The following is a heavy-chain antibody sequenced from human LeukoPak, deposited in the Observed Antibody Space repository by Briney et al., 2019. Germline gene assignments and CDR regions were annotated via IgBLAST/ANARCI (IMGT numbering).Heavy chain of an antibody. CDR3: ARLSTVTTSFDY. V-gene: IGHV4-59*12. CDR1: GGSISRYY. Sequence: SETLSLTCTVSGGSISRYYWSWIRQPPGKGLEYIGYIYYSGSTNYNPSLKSRVTISVDTSKNQFSLKLSSVTAADTAVYYCARLSTVTTSFDYWGQGTLVTVSS. D-gene: IGHD4-17*01. CDR2: IYYSGST. J-gene: IGHJ4*02.